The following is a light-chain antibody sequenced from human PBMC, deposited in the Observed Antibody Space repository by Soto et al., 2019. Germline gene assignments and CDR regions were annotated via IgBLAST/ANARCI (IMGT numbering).Light chain of an antibody. Sequence: EIVMTQSPATLSVSPGERATLSCRASQSVNVNLAWYQQKPDQTPRLLIYGASTRATGIPARFSGRGSGTEFILTISSLQSEDFALYYCQQYNNWPMYTFGQGTKLEIK. CDR2: GAS. V-gene: IGKV3-15*01. CDR1: QSVNVN. J-gene: IGKJ2*01. CDR3: QQYNNWPMYT.